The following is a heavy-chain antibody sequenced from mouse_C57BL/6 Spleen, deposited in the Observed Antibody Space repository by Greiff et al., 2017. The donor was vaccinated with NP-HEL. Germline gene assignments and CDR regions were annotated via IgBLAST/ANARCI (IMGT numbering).Heavy chain of an antibody. J-gene: IGHJ2*01. CDR1: GYTFTSYW. CDR3: ARNWDGVYYFDY. D-gene: IGHD4-1*01. V-gene: IGHV1-69*01. CDR2: IDPSDSYT. Sequence: QVQLQQPGAELVMPGASVKLSCKASGYTFTSYWMHWVKQRPGQGLEWIGEIDPSDSYTNYNQKFKGKSTLTVDKSSSTAYMQLSSLTSEDAAVYYCARNWDGVYYFDYWGQGTTLTVSS.